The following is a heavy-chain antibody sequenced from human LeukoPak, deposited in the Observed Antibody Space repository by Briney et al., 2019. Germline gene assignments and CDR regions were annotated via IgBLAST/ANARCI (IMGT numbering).Heavy chain of an antibody. J-gene: IGHJ4*02. CDR2: IYHSGST. Sequence: SETLSLTCTVSGYSISSGYYWGWIRQPPGKGLEWIGSIYHSGSTYYNPSLKSRVTISVDTSKNQFSLKLSSVTAADTAVYYCARERIAAAGSGLHFDYWGQGTLVTVSS. CDR3: ARERIAAAGSGLHFDY. D-gene: IGHD6-13*01. CDR1: GYSISSGYY. V-gene: IGHV4-38-2*02.